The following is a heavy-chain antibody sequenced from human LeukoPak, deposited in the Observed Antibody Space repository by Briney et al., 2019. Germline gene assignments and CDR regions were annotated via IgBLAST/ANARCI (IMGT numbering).Heavy chain of an antibody. D-gene: IGHD5-18*01. CDR2: ISSSSSVI. CDR3: ARARGYSYGYSDY. J-gene: IGHJ4*02. CDR1: GFTFSSYS. V-gene: IGHV3-48*01. Sequence: PGGSLRLSCAASGFTFSSYSMNWVRQAPGKGLEWLSYISSSSSVIDYADSVKGRFTISRDNAKNSLYLQMNGLRAEDTAVHYCARARGYSYGYSDYWGQGTLVTVSS.